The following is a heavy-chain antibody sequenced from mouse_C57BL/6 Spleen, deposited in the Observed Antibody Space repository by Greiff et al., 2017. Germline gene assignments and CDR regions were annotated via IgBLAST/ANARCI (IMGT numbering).Heavy chain of an antibody. CDR2: IYPGDGDT. V-gene: IGHV1-80*01. Sequence: QVQLQQSGAELVKPGASVKISCKASGYAFSSYWMNWVKQRPGKGLEWIGQIYPGDGDTNYNGKFQGKATLPAAKSSSTAYMQLSSLTSEDSAIYFFATTVVAADYAMDYWGQGTSVTVSS. D-gene: IGHD1-1*01. J-gene: IGHJ4*01. CDR1: GYAFSSYW. CDR3: ATTVVAADYAMDY.